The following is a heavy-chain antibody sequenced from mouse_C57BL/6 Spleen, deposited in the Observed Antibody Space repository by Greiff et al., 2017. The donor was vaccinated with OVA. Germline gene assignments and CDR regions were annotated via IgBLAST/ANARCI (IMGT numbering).Heavy chain of an antibody. J-gene: IGHJ4*01. CDR2: IYPGSGST. V-gene: IGHV1-55*01. D-gene: IGHD6-1*01. CDR3: ARKSLFYAMDY. Sequence: QVQLKQPGAELVKPGASVKMSCKASGYTFTSYWITWVKQRPGQGLEWIGDIYPGSGSTNYNEKFKSKATLTVDTSSSTAYMQLSSLTSEDSAVYYCARKSLFYAMDYWGQGTSVTVSS. CDR1: GYTFTSYW.